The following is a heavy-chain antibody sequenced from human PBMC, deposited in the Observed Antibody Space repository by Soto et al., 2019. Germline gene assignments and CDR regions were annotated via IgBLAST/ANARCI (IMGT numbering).Heavy chain of an antibody. Sequence: QVQLVESGGGVVQPGRSLRLSCAASGFTFSSYGMHWVRQAPGKGLEWVAVIWYDGSNKYYADSVKGRFTISRDNSKNTLYLQMNSVRAEDTAVYYCARDRSGRSYYYYGMDVWGQGTTVTVSS. D-gene: IGHD3-10*01. CDR2: IWYDGSNK. V-gene: IGHV3-33*01. CDR1: GFTFSSYG. J-gene: IGHJ6*02. CDR3: ARDRSGRSYYYYGMDV.